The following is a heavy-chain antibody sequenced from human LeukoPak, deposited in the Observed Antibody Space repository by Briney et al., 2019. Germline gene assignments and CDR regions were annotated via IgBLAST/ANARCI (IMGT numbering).Heavy chain of an antibody. CDR1: GGSFSDYY. J-gene: IGHJ6*02. V-gene: IGHV4-59*08. D-gene: IGHD6-13*01. Sequence: PSETLSLTCAVYGGSFSDYYWSWIRQPPGKGLEWIGYIYYSGSTNYNPSLKSRVTISVDTSKKQFSLKLSSVTAADTAVYYCAGGEYSSSWTSMDVWGQGTTVTVSS. CDR2: IYYSGST. CDR3: AGGEYSSSWTSMDV.